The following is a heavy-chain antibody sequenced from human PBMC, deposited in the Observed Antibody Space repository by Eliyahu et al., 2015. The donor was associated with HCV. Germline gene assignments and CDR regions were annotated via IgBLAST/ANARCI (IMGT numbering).Heavy chain of an antibody. Sequence: LEWMGGIIPIFGTANYAQKFQGRVTITADESTSTAYMELSSLRSEDTAVYYCASQTSLDYYDSSGRTFDYWGQGTLVTVSS. J-gene: IGHJ4*02. V-gene: IGHV1-69*01. CDR3: ASQTSLDYYDSSGRTFDY. CDR2: IIPIFGTA. D-gene: IGHD3-22*01.